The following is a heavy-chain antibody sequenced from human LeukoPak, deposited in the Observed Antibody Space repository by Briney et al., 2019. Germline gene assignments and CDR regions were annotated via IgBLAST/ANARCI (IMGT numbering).Heavy chain of an antibody. CDR2: IYRSGST. CDR1: GYSISSGYY. J-gene: IGHJ4*02. Sequence: SETLSLTCAVSGYSISSGYYWGWIRQPPGKGLEWIGSIYRSGSTYYNPSLKSRVTISVDTSKNQFSLKLSSVTAADTAVYYCARHRAGTLIDYWGQGTLVTVSS. V-gene: IGHV4-38-2*01. D-gene: IGHD1-1*01. CDR3: ARHRAGTLIDY.